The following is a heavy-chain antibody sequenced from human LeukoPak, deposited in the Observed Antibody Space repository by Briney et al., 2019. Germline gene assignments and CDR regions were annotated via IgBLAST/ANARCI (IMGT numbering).Heavy chain of an antibody. CDR2: IYSGGST. D-gene: IGHD3-22*01. CDR1: GFTFSTYW. J-gene: IGHJ4*02. Sequence: GGSLRLSCAASGFTFSTYWMNWFRQAPGKGLEWVSLIYSGGSTYYTDSVKGRFTISRDNSKNTLYLQMNSLRAEDTAVYYCARRAGDYSHPYDYWGQGILVTVSS. CDR3: ARRAGDYSHPYDY. V-gene: IGHV3-53*01.